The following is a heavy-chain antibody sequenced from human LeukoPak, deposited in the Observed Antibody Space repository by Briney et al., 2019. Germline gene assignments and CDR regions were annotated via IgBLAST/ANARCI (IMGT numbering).Heavy chain of an antibody. V-gene: IGHV4-59*12. CDR3: ARDSRRYRPTGALDY. Sequence: PSETLSLTCTVSGGSISSYYWSWIRQPPGKGLEWIGYIYYSGSTNYNPSLKSRVTISVDTSKNQFSLKLSSVTAADTAVYYCARDSRRYRPTGALDYWGQGTLVTVSS. CDR2: IYYSGST. J-gene: IGHJ4*02. D-gene: IGHD7-27*01. CDR1: GGSISSYY.